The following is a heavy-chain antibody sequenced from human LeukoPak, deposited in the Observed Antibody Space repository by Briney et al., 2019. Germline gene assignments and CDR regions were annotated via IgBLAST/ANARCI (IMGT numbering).Heavy chain of an antibody. Sequence: GGSLRLSCAASGFTFSSYEMNWVRQAPGKGLEWLSYISGSGSAIDYADSVKGRSTISRDNAKKSLYLQMNSLRAEDTAVYFCVRDVKAVPSATTIFGLVQNWFDSWGQGTLVTVSS. D-gene: IGHD3-3*01. CDR3: VRDVKAVPSATTIFGLVQNWFDS. V-gene: IGHV3-48*03. J-gene: IGHJ5*01. CDR1: GFTFSSYE. CDR2: ISGSGSAI.